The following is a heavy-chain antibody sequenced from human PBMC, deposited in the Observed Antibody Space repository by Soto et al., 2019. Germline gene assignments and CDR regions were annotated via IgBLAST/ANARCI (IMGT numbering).Heavy chain of an antibody. CDR1: GGSISSSSYY. CDR2: IYYSGST. D-gene: IGHD3-10*01. Sequence: PSETLSLTCTVSGGSISSSSYYWGWIRQPPGKGLEWIGSIYYSGSTYYNPSLKSRVTISVDTSKNQFSLKLSSVTAADTAVYYCARLHGSGSYSTYWGQGTLVTVSS. V-gene: IGHV4-39*01. J-gene: IGHJ4*02. CDR3: ARLHGSGSYSTY.